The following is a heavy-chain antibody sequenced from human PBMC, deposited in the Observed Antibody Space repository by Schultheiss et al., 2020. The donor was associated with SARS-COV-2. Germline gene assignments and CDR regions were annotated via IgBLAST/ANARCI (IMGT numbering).Heavy chain of an antibody. CDR1: GGSISSSSYY. J-gene: IGHJ4*02. V-gene: IGHV4-61*05. Sequence: SQTLSLTCTVSGGSISSSSYYWSWIRQPPGKGLEWIGEINHSGSTNYNPSLKSRVTISVDTSKNQFSLKLSSVTAADTAVYYCAARVSSPFDYWGQGTLVTVSS. D-gene: IGHD2/OR15-2a*01. CDR3: AARVSSPFDY. CDR2: INHSGST.